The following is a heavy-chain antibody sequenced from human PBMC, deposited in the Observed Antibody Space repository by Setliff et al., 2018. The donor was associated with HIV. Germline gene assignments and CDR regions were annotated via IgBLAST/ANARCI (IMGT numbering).Heavy chain of an antibody. V-gene: IGHV1-46*01. Sequence: ASVKVSCKASGYNFTDYDINWVRQAPGQGLEWMGIINPSGGSTSYAQKFQGRVTMTRDTSTSTAYMELRSLRSDDTAVYYCARDERGSYEYYGSGSSHWGQGTLVTVSS. CDR1: GYNFTDYD. CDR3: ARDERGSYEYYGSGSSH. CDR2: INPSGGST. J-gene: IGHJ4*02. D-gene: IGHD3-10*01.